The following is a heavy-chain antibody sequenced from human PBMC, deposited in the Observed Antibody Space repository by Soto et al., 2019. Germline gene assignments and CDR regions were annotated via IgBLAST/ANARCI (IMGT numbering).Heavy chain of an antibody. Sequence: QVQLVESGGGLVKPGGSLRLSCAASGFTFSDYYMSWIRQAPGKGLEWVSYISSSSSYTNYADSVKGRFTMSRDNAKNSLYLHMNGLRAEDTAVYYCARDYYDVSGYPYFDSWGRGTLVTVSS. CDR1: GFTFSDYY. J-gene: IGHJ4*02. V-gene: IGHV3-11*06. CDR3: ARDYYDVSGYPYFDS. D-gene: IGHD3-22*01. CDR2: ISSSSSYT.